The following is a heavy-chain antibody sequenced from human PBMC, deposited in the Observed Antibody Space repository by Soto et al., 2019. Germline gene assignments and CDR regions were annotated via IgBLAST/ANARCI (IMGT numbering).Heavy chain of an antibody. D-gene: IGHD3-10*01. V-gene: IGHV4-59*08. CDR3: VRQGFGRLHGLVDV. Sequence: QVQLQESGPGLVKPSETLSLTCTVSDDSSSNYKWSWIRQPPGRRLEWIGYIDSNGVTSYNPSLQSRVTIAIDTSTKQFVLKLSSVTAADTAVYYCVRQGFGRLHGLVDVWGQGTTVTVSS. CDR2: IDSNGVT. CDR1: DDSSSNYK. J-gene: IGHJ6*02.